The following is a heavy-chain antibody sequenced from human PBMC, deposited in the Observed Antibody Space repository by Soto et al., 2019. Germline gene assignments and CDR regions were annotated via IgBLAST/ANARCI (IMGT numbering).Heavy chain of an antibody. CDR3: ASVGYFTSSMDV. CDR1: CSSISWGAYY. D-gene: IGHD6-13*01. J-gene: IGHJ6*02. V-gene: IGHV4-30-4*01. CDR2: LYYSGST. Sequence: QVQLQESGPGLVKPSQTLSLTCSVSCSSISWGAYYWSWIRQPPGKGLEWIGLLYYSGSTYDNPSRKSRLTISVDTSMNQFSLKLSFVTAADTAVYYCASVGYFTSSMDVWFQGTTVTVSS.